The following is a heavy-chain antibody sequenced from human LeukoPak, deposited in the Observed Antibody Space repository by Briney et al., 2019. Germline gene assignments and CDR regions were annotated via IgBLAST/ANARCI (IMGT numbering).Heavy chain of an antibody. CDR1: GFTFSSYA. CDR3: AKAVRGAFVAFDY. V-gene: IGHV3-23*01. J-gene: IGHJ4*02. CDR2: VSGSGTT. D-gene: IGHD3-10*01. Sequence: GGSLRLSCAASGFTFSSYALSWVRQASGKGLEWVSGVSGSGTTYYADSVKGRLTISRDNSKNTPYLQMKSLRAEDTAVYYCAKAVRGAFVAFDYWGQGTLVTVSS.